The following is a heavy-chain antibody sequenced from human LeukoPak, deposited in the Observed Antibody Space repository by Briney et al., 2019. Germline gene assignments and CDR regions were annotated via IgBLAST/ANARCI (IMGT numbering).Heavy chain of an antibody. CDR3: ARDGQQGDQSAFDI. J-gene: IGHJ3*02. V-gene: IGHV3-72*01. CDR2: VRDKARNYNT. D-gene: IGHD2-21*01. Sequence: GGSLRLSCATSGFTFSDYHMDWVCKAPRKGQGWIGRVRDKARNYNTEYVASVAGRFTISRDASKNSLYMQMDSLKIEDTGVYFCARDGQQGDQSAFDIWGQGTTVTVSS. CDR1: GFTFSDYH.